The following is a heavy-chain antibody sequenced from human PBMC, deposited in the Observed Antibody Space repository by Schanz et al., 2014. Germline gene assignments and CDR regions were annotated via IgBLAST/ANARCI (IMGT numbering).Heavy chain of an antibody. CDR1: GYTFTSYG. D-gene: IGHD3-9*01. J-gene: IGHJ5*02. V-gene: IGHV1-18*01. CDR3: AKAEYDILTDSYSRLDP. CDR2: ISAYNGNT. Sequence: QVPLVPSGAEVKKPGASVKVSCKASGYTFTSYGISWVRQAPGQGLEWMGWISAYNGNTKYPQKLQGRVTMTADTSTNTAYMELRSLRSDDTAVYYCAKAEYDILTDSYSRLDPWGQGTLVTVSS.